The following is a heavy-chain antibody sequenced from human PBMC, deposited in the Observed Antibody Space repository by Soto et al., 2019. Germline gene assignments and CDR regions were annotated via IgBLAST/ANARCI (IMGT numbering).Heavy chain of an antibody. J-gene: IGHJ4*02. V-gene: IGHV4-59*07. D-gene: IGHD5-18*01. CDR2: VYHTGST. CDR3: ARSVNRGYSYGYGH. Sequence: SDTLSLTCSVYGGAMTNYYWSWIRQPPGKGLEWIGYVYHTGSTSKNPSLKSRVTLSMDTSKNQLSLNLTSVTAADTATYYCARSVNRGYSYGYGHWGQGTLVTVSS. CDR1: GGAMTNYY.